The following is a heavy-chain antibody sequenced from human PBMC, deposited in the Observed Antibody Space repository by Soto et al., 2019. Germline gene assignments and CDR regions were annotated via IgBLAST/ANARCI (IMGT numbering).Heavy chain of an antibody. CDR2: ISYDGSDK. CDR3: AKTSGYDYVWGSSGLDP. D-gene: IGHD3-16*01. Sequence: QVQLVESGGGVVQPGRSLRLSCAASGFTFSSFGMHWVRQAPDKGLQWVAVISYDGSDKYYADSVKGRFTISRDDSTNTMYLQMNSLRPEDTAVYYCAKTSGYDYVWGSSGLDPWGQGTPVTVSS. CDR1: GFTFSSFG. V-gene: IGHV3-30*18. J-gene: IGHJ5*02.